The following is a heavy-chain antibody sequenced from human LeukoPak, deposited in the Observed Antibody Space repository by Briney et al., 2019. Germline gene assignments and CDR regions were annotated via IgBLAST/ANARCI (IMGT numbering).Heavy chain of an antibody. CDR2: ISSSSSYI. CDR3: ARLPQLGY. V-gene: IGHV3-21*01. CDR1: GFTFSSYS. Sequence: GGSLRLSCAASGFTFSSYSMNWVRQAPGKGLEWVSSISSSSSYIHYADSVKGRFTISRDNAKNSLYLQMNSLRAEDTAVYYCARLPQLGYWGQGTLVTVSS. D-gene: IGHD1-26*01. J-gene: IGHJ4*02.